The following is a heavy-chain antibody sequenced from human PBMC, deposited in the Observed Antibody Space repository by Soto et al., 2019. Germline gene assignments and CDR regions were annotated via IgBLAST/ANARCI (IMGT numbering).Heavy chain of an antibody. CDR1: GYTFTSYG. CDR3: ARELGGWGDY. CDR2: ISAYNGNT. J-gene: IGHJ4*02. Sequence: QVQLVQSGAEVKKPGASVKVSCKASGYTFTSYGISWVRQAPGQGLEWMGWISAYNGNTNYAQKIQGRVTMTRATSTSTVYIELRRLISDHKAVYCCARELGGWGDYWGQGTLVTVSS. V-gene: IGHV1-18*01. D-gene: IGHD3-16*01.